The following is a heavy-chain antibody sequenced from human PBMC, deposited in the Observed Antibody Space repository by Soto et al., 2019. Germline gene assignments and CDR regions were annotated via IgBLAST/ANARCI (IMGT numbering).Heavy chain of an antibody. J-gene: IGHJ2*01. V-gene: IGHV2-70*12. D-gene: IGHD3-16*01. Sequence: ESGPTLVNPTQTLTLTCNLSGFSLSTSEMCVSWIRQPPGKALEWLALIDWDDDKYYSASLKTRLSISKDSSKNQVVLTMTNMDPVGTATYYCAQIRGRDYDWYLDLWGRGTLVTVSS. CDR3: AQIRGRDYDWYLDL. CDR2: IDWDDDK. CDR1: GFSLSTSEMC.